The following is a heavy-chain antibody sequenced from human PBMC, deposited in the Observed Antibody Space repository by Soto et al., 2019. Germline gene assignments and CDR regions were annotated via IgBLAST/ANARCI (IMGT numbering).Heavy chain of an antibody. J-gene: IGHJ5*02. Sequence: SEPLSLTCTVSDGSIGSRSYYWGWIRQPPGKGLEWIGDIYDRGSTNYNPSLKSRVTISVDTSKNQFSLKVNSVTAADTAVYYCARRAVVAVTGSLDNWLDPWGQGILVTVSS. CDR1: DGSIGSRSYY. CDR3: ARRAVVAVTGSLDNWLDP. D-gene: IGHD2-21*01. V-gene: IGHV4-39*07. CDR2: IYDRGST.